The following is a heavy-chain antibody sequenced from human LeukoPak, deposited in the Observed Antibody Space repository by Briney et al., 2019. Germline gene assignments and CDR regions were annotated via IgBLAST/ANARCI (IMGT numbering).Heavy chain of an antibody. V-gene: IGHV4-4*07. CDR1: GGSISSYY. Sequence: PSETLSLTCTVSGGSISSYYWSWIRQPAGKGLEWIGRIYTSGSTNYNPSLKSRVTMSVDTSKDQFSLKLSSVTAADTAVYYCAAGHDYGGNSLPQELWGQGTLVTVSS. J-gene: IGHJ4*02. CDR2: IYTSGST. D-gene: IGHD4-17*01. CDR3: AAGHDYGGNSLPQEL.